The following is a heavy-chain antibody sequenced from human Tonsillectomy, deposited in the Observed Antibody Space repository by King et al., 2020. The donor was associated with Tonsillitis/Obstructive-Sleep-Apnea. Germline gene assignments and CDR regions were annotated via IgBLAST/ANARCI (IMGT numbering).Heavy chain of an antibody. J-gene: IGHJ4*02. CDR2: IKSKSDGETT. V-gene: IGHV3-15*01. CDR1: GFTFSNAW. D-gene: IGHD6-25*01. Sequence: VQLVESGGGLVKPGGSLRLSCAASGFTFSNAWMSWVRQAPGKGLEWVGRIKSKSDGETTDYAAPVKGRFTISRDDSKNTLYLQMNSLKTEDTAVYYCTTDPGYSWGQGTLVTVSS. CDR3: TTDPGYS.